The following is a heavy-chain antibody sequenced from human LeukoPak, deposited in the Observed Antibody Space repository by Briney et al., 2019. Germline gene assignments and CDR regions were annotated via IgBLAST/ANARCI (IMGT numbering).Heavy chain of an antibody. CDR3: AKLKRYSGYGENYFDY. D-gene: IGHD5-12*01. V-gene: IGHV3-23*01. CDR1: GFTFSSYS. J-gene: IGHJ4*02. CDR2: ISGSADNI. Sequence: GGSLRLSCAASGFTFSSYSMNWVRQAPGKGLEWVSGISGSADNIDYADSVKGRFTISRDNSKNTLYLQMNSLRAEDTAVYYCAKLKRYSGYGENYFDYWGQGTLVTVSS.